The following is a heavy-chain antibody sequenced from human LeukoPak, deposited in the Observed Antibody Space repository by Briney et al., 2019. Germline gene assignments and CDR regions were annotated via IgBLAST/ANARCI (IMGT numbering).Heavy chain of an antibody. CDR1: GFTFSSYS. Sequence: PGGSLRLSCAASGFTFSSYSMNWVRQAPGKGLEWVSSISSSSSYIYYADSVKGRFTISRDNAKNSLYLQMNSLRAEDTAVYYCVGVWFGSHWFDPWGQGTLVTVSS. CDR3: VGVWFGSHWFDP. D-gene: IGHD3-10*01. CDR2: ISSSSSYI. V-gene: IGHV3-21*01. J-gene: IGHJ5*02.